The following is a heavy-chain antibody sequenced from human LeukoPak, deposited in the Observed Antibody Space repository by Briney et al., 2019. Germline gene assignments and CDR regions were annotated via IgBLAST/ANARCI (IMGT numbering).Heavy chain of an antibody. CDR3: ARTYYYYYYIDV. CDR1: GGSISSGSYY. V-gene: IGHV4-61*02. J-gene: IGHJ6*03. CDR2: IYTSGST. Sequence: SETLSLTCTVSGGSISSGSYYWSWIRQPAGKGLEWIGRIYTSGSTNYNPSLKSRVTISVDTSKNQFSLKLSSVTAADTAVYYCARTYYYYYYIDVWGKGTTVTISS.